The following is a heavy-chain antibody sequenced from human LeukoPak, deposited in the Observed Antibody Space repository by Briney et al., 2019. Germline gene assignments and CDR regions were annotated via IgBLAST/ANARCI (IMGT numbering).Heavy chain of an antibody. CDR1: GFTFSAFA. J-gene: IGHJ3*02. CDR3: ARDPNGDYVGAFDM. CDR2: IRGGGTGA. D-gene: IGHD4-17*01. V-gene: IGHV3-23*01. Sequence: GGSLRLSWTASGFTFSAFAMMWVRQAPGKGPEWIAAIRGGGTGAFYAGSVMGRFTISKDNSKDTLFLQMNNLRAEDTAVYYCARDPNGDYVGAFDMWGPGTMVTVSS.